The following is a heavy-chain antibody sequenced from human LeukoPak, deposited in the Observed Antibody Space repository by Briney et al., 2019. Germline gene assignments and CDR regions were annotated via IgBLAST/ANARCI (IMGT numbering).Heavy chain of an antibody. D-gene: IGHD1-26*01. CDR2: ISGSGGST. V-gene: IGHV3-23*01. J-gene: IGHJ4*02. CDR3: AKGLGALGYFDY. CDR1: GFTFSSYA. Sequence: GGSLRLSCAASGFTFSSYAMSWVRQAPGKGLEWVSAISGSGGSTYYADSVKGRFTISRDNSKNTPYLQMNSLRAEDTAVYYCAKGLGALGYFDYWGQGTLVTVSS.